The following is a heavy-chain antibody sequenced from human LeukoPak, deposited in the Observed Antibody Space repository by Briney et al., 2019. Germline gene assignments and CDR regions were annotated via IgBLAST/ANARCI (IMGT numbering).Heavy chain of an antibody. D-gene: IGHD1-7*01. V-gene: IGHV3-21*01. CDR1: GFTFSSYS. J-gene: IGHJ6*03. Sequence: GSLRLSCAASGFTFSSYSMNWVRQAPGKGLEWVSSISSSSSYIYYADSLKGRFTISRDNAKNSLYLQINSLRAEDTAVYYCARDRGRNWNYLSWVYYYMDVWGKGTTVTVSS. CDR2: ISSSSSYI. CDR3: ARDRGRNWNYLSWVYYYMDV.